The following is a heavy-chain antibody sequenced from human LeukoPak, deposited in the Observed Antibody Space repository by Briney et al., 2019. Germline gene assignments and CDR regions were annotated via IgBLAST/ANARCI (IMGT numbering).Heavy chain of an antibody. CDR1: GFTFSSYA. D-gene: IGHD3-3*01. Sequence: GGSLRLSCAASGFTFSSYAMSWFRQAPGKGLEWVSSISGSGGSTYYADSVKGRFTISRDNSKNTLYLQMNSLKTEDTAVYYCTTDPLGFYDFWSGYYDLLGYWGQGTLVTVSS. J-gene: IGHJ4*02. CDR2: ISGSGGST. CDR3: TTDPLGFYDFWSGYYDLLGY. V-gene: IGHV3-23*01.